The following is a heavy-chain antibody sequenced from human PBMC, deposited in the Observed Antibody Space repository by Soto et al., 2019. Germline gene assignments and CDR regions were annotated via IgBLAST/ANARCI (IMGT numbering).Heavy chain of an antibody. J-gene: IGHJ6*02. CDR2: IWYDGSNK. CDR1: GFTFSSYG. D-gene: IGHD6-13*01. V-gene: IGHV3-33*01. CDR3: ARDGDQVAAAGRGYYYYGMDV. Sequence: GGSLRLSCAASGFTFSSYGMHWVRQAPGKGLEWVAVIWYDGSNKYYADSVKGRFTISRDNSKNTLYLQMNSLRAEDTAVYYCARDGDQVAAAGRGYYYYGMDVWGQGTTVTVSS.